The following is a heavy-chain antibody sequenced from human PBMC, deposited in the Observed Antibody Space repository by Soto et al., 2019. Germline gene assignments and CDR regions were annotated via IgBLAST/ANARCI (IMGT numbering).Heavy chain of an antibody. CDR3: TSRIRTTNDN. CDR1: GFPFTTVW. V-gene: IGHV3-15*07. J-gene: IGHJ4*02. Sequence: EVQLVESGGGLVKPGEALRLSCVASGFPFTTVWMNWVRQAPGKGPEWLGRVKTKAEGATTDYAAPAKGRFTMLRDDAINTVYLQMTSLRIEDTALYYCTSRIRTTNDNWGQGTLVTVSS. D-gene: IGHD1-1*01. CDR2: VKTKAEGATT.